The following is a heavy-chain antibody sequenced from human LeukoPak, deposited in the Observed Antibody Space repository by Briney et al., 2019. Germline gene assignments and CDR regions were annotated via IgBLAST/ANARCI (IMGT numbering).Heavy chain of an antibody. CDR2: IGTAGDT. V-gene: IGHV3-13*01. CDR3: ARASSGWIGCYYGMDV. CDR1: GFTFSSYD. J-gene: IGHJ6*02. D-gene: IGHD6-19*01. Sequence: GGSLRLSCAASGFTFSSYDMHWVRQATGKGLEWVSAIGTAGDTYYPGSAKGRFTISRENAKNSLYLQMNSLRAGDTAVYYCARASSGWIGCYYGMDVWGQGTTVTVSS.